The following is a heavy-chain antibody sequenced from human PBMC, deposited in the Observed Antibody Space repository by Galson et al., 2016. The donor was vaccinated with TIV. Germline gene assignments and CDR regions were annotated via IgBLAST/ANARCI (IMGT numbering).Heavy chain of an antibody. J-gene: IGHJ5*02. D-gene: IGHD3-22*01. Sequence: SVKVSCKASGGTFSSYAFSWVRQAPGQGLEWMGRIIGMFGTTNYAQKFQGRVTITADELTSTVYMELSGLTSEDTAVSYCARAPGYHDSSAYYPAWGQGTLVTVSS. CDR3: ARAPGYHDSSAYYPA. V-gene: IGHV1-69*13. CDR2: IIGMFGTT. CDR1: GGTFSSYA.